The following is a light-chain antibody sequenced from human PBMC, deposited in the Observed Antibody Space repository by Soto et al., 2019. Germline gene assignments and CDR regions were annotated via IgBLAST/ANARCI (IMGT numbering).Light chain of an antibody. J-gene: IGKJ1*01. CDR2: DAS. CDR1: QSISSW. V-gene: IGKV1-5*01. CDR3: QQYNSYSGTWT. Sequence: DIQMTQSPSTLSASVGDRVTITCRASQSISSWLAWYRQKPGKAPKLLIYDASSLESGVPSRFSGSGSGTEFTLTISSLQPDDFATYYCQQYNSYSGTWTFGQGTKVEIK.